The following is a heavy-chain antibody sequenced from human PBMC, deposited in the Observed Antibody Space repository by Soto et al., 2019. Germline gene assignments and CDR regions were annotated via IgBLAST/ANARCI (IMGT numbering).Heavy chain of an antibody. Sequence: PSETLSLTCAVYGGSFSGYWNWIRQPPGKGLEWVGEIDHSGRTKYNPSLKSRVTISVDTSKNQFPLKVSGVSAADTAVYYCATSQKGYNWNYFDHWGQGALVTVSS. CDR3: ATSQKGYNWNYFDH. V-gene: IGHV4-34*01. CDR2: IDHSGRT. D-gene: IGHD1-20*01. CDR1: GGSFSGY. J-gene: IGHJ4*02.